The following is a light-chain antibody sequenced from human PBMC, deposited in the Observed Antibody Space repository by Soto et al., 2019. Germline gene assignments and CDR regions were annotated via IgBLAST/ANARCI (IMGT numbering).Light chain of an antibody. Sequence: EIPMTQSPSTLSASVGERVTITCRASQSISSWLAWYQQKPGKAPKLLIYDASSLESGIPSRFSGSGSGTEFTLTISSLQPDDFAAYYCQQYNSYSMYTFGQGTKLEIK. J-gene: IGKJ2*01. CDR3: QQYNSYSMYT. CDR2: DAS. CDR1: QSISSW. V-gene: IGKV1-5*01.